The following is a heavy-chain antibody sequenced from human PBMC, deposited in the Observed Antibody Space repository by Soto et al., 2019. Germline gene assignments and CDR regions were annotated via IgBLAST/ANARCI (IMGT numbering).Heavy chain of an antibody. Sequence: EVQLVQSGAEVKKPGESLKISCKGSGYSFTSYWIGWVRQMPGKGLEWMGIIYPGDSDARYSPFFQGQVTISADKSISTDYLQWSSLKASDTAMYYCERLGCSGGSCYIYFAFDIWGQGTMVTVSS. D-gene: IGHD2-15*01. CDR3: ERLGCSGGSCYIYFAFDI. J-gene: IGHJ3*02. CDR1: GYSFTSYW. V-gene: IGHV5-51*03. CDR2: IYPGDSDA.